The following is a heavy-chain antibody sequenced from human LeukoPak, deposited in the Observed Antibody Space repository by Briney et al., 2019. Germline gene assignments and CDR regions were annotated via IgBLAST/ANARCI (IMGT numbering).Heavy chain of an antibody. V-gene: IGHV3-23*01. CDR2: ISGSDNNI. J-gene: IGHJ4*02. CDR1: GFTFSSYG. CDR3: AKRTVTFDY. D-gene: IGHD4-17*01. Sequence: GRSLRLPCAASGFTFSSYGMHWVRQAPGKGLEWVSAISGSDNNIYYADSVKGRFTISRDSSKNTLYLQMNSLRVEDTAVYYCAKRTVTFDYWGQGTLVTVSS.